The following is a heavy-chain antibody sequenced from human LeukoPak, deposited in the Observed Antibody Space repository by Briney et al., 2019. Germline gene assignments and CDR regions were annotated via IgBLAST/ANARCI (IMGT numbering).Heavy chain of an antibody. J-gene: IGHJ6*03. CDR3: ARDQARSGLYYYMDV. CDR1: GGTISSYY. V-gene: IGHV4-4*07. D-gene: IGHD3-10*01. CDR2: IYTSGST. Sequence: PETLSLTCTVSGGTISSYYWSWIRQPAGKGLEWIGRIYTSGSTNYNPSLKSRVTMSVDTSKNQFSLKLSSVTAADTAVYYCARDQARSGLYYYMDVWGKGTTVTVSS.